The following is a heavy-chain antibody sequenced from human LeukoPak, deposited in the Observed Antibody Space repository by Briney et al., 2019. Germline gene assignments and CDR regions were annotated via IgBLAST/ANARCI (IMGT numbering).Heavy chain of an antibody. CDR1: GFTFSDYY. V-gene: IGHV3-11*04. Sequence: GGSLRLSCAASGFTFSDYYMSWIRQAPGKGLEWVSYISSSGSTIYYADSVKGRFTISRDNAKNSLYLQMNSLRAEDTAVYYCARGFFTVVTPVSFDYWGQGTLVTVSS. CDR2: ISSSGSTI. J-gene: IGHJ4*02. D-gene: IGHD4-23*01. CDR3: ARGFFTVVTPVSFDY.